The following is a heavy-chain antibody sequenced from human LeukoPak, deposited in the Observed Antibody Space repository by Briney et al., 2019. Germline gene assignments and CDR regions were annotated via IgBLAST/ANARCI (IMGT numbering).Heavy chain of an antibody. D-gene: IGHD1-1*01. J-gene: IGHJ4*02. CDR1: GYTFTGNY. V-gene: IGHV1-2*02. CDR2: TNPNTGGT. Sequence: ASVKVSCKASGYTFTGNYLHWVRQAPGQGLEWMGWTNPNTGGTNSAQKFQGRVTMTRDTSISTAYMELSSLRSDDTAVYYCARGNEMDYWGQGTLVTVSS. CDR3: ARGNEMDY.